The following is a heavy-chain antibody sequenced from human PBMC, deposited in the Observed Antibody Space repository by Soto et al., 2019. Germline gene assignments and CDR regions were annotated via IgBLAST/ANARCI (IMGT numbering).Heavy chain of an antibody. CDR1: GFTFSSFA. CDR3: ARDDAHTAPSTCDS. J-gene: IGHJ4*02. Sequence: EVQLLESGGGSVQPGGSLRLSCAASGFTFSSFAMSWVRQAPEKGLGWVTGISGSGRSTFYADSVKGRFTISRDNSKNKLYLQMNRLGAEGTAVYDCARDDAHTAPSTCDSWGQGALVTVSS. CDR2: ISGSGRST. V-gene: IGHV3-23*01.